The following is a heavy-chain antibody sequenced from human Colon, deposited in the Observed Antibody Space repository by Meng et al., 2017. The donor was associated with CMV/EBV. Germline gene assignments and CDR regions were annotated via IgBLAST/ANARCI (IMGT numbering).Heavy chain of an antibody. V-gene: IGHV1-2*02. CDR3: VRESWYFDF. CDR1: GYTFTANH. D-gene: IGHD6-13*01. J-gene: IGHJ4*02. CDR2: IYPQDGGT. Sequence: VQVIPCGTEWKTPAAPVKVSGKNSGYTFTANHLHWVRQAPGQGLEWMGWIYPQDGGTYFAQKFQDRVTLTRDTSITTAYMELSGLTSDDTAIYYCVRESWYFDFWGEGTLVTVSS.